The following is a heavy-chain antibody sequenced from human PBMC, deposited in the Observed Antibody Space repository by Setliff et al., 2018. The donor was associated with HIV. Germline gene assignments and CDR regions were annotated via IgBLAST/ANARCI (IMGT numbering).Heavy chain of an antibody. CDR1: GDSIISGDYY. J-gene: IGHJ5*02. D-gene: IGHD2-15*01. CDR3: ARFTVVVFGAGEPSWFDP. CDR2: IHYKGNI. V-gene: IGHV4-30-4*08. Sequence: KTSETLSLTCTVSGDSIISGDYYWSWIRQSPGKGLEWIGHIHYKGNIDYNASLKSRLAISSDTSKNQFSLNLSSVIAADTAIYFCARFTVVVFGAGEPSWFDPWGQG.